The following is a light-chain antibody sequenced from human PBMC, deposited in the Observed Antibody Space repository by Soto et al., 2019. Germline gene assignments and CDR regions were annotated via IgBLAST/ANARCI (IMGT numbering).Light chain of an antibody. Sequence: QSALTQPASVSGSPGQSITISCTGTSSDLGAYHYVSWYQHHPGRAPKLIIFEVSHRPSGVSDRFSGSKSGNTASLTISGLQSEDEADYYCTSYTRTRNLLFGGGTKLTVL. V-gene: IGLV2-14*01. CDR2: EVS. CDR1: SSDLGAYHY. CDR3: TSYTRTRNLL. J-gene: IGLJ2*01.